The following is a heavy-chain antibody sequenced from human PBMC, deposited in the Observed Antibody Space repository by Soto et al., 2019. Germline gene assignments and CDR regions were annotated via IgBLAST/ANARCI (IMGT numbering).Heavy chain of an antibody. V-gene: IGHV4-31*03. CDR2: IYYSGST. CDR3: ARTSQGHYYYYYYMDV. Sequence: SETLSLTCTVSGGSISSGGYYWSWIRQHPGKGLEWIGYIYYSGSTYYNPSLKSRVTISVDTSKNQFSLRLSSVTAADTAVYYCARTSQGHYYYYYYMDVWGKGTTVTVSS. D-gene: IGHD6-6*01. CDR1: GGSISSGGYY. J-gene: IGHJ6*03.